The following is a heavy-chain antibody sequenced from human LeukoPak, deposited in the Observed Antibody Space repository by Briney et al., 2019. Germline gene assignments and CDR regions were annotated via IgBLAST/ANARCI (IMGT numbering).Heavy chain of an antibody. CDR3: ARVRSGCYFDY. D-gene: IGHD6-19*01. CDR1: GFTFSSYA. Sequence: GSLRLSCAASGFTFSSYAMSWVRQAPGKGLEWVANIKQDGSAKYYVDSVRGRFTISRDNAKNSLYLQMSSLRAEDTAVYYCARVRSGCYFDYWGQGTLVTVSS. CDR2: IKQDGSAK. V-gene: IGHV3-7*05. J-gene: IGHJ4*02.